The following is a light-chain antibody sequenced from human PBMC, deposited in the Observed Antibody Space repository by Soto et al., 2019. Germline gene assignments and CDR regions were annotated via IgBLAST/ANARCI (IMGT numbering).Light chain of an antibody. CDR1: GGTVASNY. Sequence: NFMLTQPHSVSESPGKTVIISCTGSGGTVASNYVQWYQHRPGSAPTAVMYEDNRRPSGVPDRFSGSIDSSSTSSSLTISVLKTEDEADYYCQSDDDNSSVVFGGGTKLTVL. CDR2: EDN. CDR3: QSDDDNSSVV. J-gene: IGLJ2*01. V-gene: IGLV6-57*02.